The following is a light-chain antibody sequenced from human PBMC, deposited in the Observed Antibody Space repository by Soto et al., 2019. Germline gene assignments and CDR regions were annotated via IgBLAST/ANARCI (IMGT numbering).Light chain of an antibody. Sequence: IPMTESRSSLSASVGDRFTITCRAIQSISSYLSWYQQKPGKAPKLLIYAASSLQSGVPARFSGSGSGADFTLTISRLEPEDFAVYYCQQYGSSPPWTFGQGTKVDI. CDR3: QQYGSSPPWT. V-gene: IGKV1-39*01. CDR2: AAS. CDR1: QSISSY. J-gene: IGKJ1*01.